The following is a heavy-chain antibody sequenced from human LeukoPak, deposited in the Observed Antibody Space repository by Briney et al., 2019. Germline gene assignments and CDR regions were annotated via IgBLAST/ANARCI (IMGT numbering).Heavy chain of an antibody. CDR2: IIPIFGTA. V-gene: IGHV1-69*01. CDR3: ARWELGSGTPAGRRNYYYYYGMDV. J-gene: IGHJ6*02. D-gene: IGHD3-10*01. CDR1: GGTFSSYA. Sequence: SVKVSCKASGGTFSSYAISWVRQAPGQGLEWMGGIIPIFGTANYAQKFQGRVTITADESTSTAYMELSSLRSEDTAVYYCARWELGSGTPAGRRNYYYYYGMDVWGQGTTVTVSS.